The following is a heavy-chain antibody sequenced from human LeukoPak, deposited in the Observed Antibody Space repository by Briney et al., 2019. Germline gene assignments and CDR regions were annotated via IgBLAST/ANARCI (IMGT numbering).Heavy chain of an antibody. Sequence: SGGSLRLSCAASGFTFSSHWMHWVRQAPGKGLVWVSRISSDGTNTNYADSVKGRFTISRDNAKNTLYLQMNSLRVEDTAVYYCTRGPPDGSGNYYPGDFWGQGTLVTVPS. CDR2: ISSDGTNT. CDR1: GFTFSSHW. CDR3: TRGPPDGSGNYYPGDF. J-gene: IGHJ4*02. D-gene: IGHD3-10*01. V-gene: IGHV3-74*01.